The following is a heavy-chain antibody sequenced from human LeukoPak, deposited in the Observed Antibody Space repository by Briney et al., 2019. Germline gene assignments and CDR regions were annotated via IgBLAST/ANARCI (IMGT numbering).Heavy chain of an antibody. CDR2: INPNSGGT. CDR3: ARRGGLEWLLYFDY. V-gene: IGHV1-2*02. Sequence: GASVKVSCKASGYTFTGYYMHWVRQAPGQGLEWMGWINPNSGGTNYAQKFQGRVTMTRDTSISTVYMELSRLRSDDTAVYYCARRGGLEWLLYFDYWGQGTLVTVSS. D-gene: IGHD3-3*01. J-gene: IGHJ4*02. CDR1: GYTFTGYY.